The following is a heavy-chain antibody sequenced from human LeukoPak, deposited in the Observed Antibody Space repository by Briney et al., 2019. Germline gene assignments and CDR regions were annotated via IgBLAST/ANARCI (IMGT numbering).Heavy chain of an antibody. CDR1: GGSITGYY. D-gene: IGHD5-18*01. CDR3: ARDVGGIQLL. Sequence: PSETLSLTCSVSGGSITGYYWSWIRQPPGKGLEWIGYVYYSGSTNYNPSLKSRVTMSVNTSKNQFSLKLSSVTAADTAVYYCARDVGGIQLLWGQGTLVTVSS. J-gene: IGHJ4*02. CDR2: VYYSGST. V-gene: IGHV4-59*01.